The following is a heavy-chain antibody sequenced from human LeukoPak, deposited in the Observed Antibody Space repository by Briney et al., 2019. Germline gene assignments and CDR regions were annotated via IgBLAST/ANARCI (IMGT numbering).Heavy chain of an antibody. J-gene: IGHJ4*02. CDR2: IPYDGANK. Sequence: GGSLRLPCTASGLTFINHGMHWVRQAPGKGLEWVAFIPYDGANKYYADSVKGRFTISRDTSKNMLSLQMSSLSAEDTALYYCVNGCDSRGYFCYFDYWGQGALVTVSS. D-gene: IGHD3-22*01. CDR3: VNGCDSRGYFCYFDY. CDR1: GLTFINHG. V-gene: IGHV3-30*02.